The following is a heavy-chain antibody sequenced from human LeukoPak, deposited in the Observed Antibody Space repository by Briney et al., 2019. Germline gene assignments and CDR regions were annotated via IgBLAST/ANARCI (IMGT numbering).Heavy chain of an antibody. Sequence: GGSLRLSCTASGFSFSGHWMHWARQLPGKGLVWVSRISPTGSTTSYADSVKGRFTVSRDNAKNTLYLQANNLRAEDTAVYYRARGPNSNWSGLDFWGQGTLLTVSS. D-gene: IGHD6-6*01. V-gene: IGHV3-74*01. CDR3: ARGPNSNWSGLDF. J-gene: IGHJ4*02. CDR1: GFSFSGHW. CDR2: ISPTGSTT.